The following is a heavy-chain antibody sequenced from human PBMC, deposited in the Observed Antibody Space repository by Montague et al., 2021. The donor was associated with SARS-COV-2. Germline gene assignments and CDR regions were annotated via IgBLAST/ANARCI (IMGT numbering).Heavy chain of an antibody. CDR1: GDSVSRGSSY. D-gene: IGHD5-24*01. J-gene: IGHJ5*01. CDR2: IYYTGSR. V-gene: IGHV4-61*01. Sequence: SETLSLTCTVSGDSVSRGSSYWSWIRPPPGKGLEWLGYIYYTGSRXYTSSLKGRLTISVDTSKNQFSLKLSSVTAADTAVYYCARHARGEGYTSWFDSWGQGTLVTVSS. CDR3: ARHARGEGYTSWFDS.